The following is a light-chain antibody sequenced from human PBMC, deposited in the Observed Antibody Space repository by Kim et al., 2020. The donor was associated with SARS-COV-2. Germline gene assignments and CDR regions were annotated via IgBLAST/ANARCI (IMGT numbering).Light chain of an antibody. CDR2: GEN. CDR1: TLGSLY. V-gene: IGLV3-19*01. Sequence: SSELTQDPAVSVALGQTVKITCQGDTLGSLYASWYQRKPGQAPTLVVYGENNRPSGIPDRFSGSSSGNRASLTITGVQAEDEADYYCSSRDGSGNHQGVFGGGTKLTVL. CDR3: SSRDGSGNHQGV. J-gene: IGLJ3*02.